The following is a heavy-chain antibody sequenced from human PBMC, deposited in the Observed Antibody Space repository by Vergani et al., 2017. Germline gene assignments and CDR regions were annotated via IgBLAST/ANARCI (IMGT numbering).Heavy chain of an antibody. CDR2: IIPILGIA. D-gene: IGHD2/OR15-2a*01. CDR1: GGTFSSYT. J-gene: IGHJ6*02. Sequence: QVQLVQSGAEVKKPGSSVKVSCKASGGTFSSYTISWVRQAPGQGLEWMGRIIPILGIANYAQKFQGRVTITADKSTSTAYMELSSLRSEDTAVYYCAGEIVSEDHYYYYGMDVWGQGTTVTVSS. CDR3: AGEIVSEDHYYYYGMDV. V-gene: IGHV1-69*08.